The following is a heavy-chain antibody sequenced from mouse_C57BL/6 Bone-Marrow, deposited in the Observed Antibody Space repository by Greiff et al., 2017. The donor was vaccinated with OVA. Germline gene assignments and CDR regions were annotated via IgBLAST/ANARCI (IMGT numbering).Heavy chain of an antibody. CDR1: GFNIKDDY. D-gene: IGHD2-1*01. CDR3: TSYGNFDY. Sequence: EVQLQQSGAELVRPGASVKLSCTASGFNIKDDYMHWVKQRPEQGLEGIGWIDPENGDTEYASKFQGKATITADTSSNTAYLQLSSLTSEDTAVYYCTSYGNFDYWGQGPTLTVSS. V-gene: IGHV14-4*01. J-gene: IGHJ2*01. CDR2: IDPENGDT.